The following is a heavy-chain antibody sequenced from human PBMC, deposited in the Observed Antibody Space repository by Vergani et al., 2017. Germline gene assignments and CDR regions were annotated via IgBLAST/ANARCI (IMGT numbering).Heavy chain of an antibody. D-gene: IGHD4-17*01. CDR3: AGGASGDYVASFDY. Sequence: VQLVESGGGLVKPGGSLRLSCAASGFTFSSYAMHWVRQAPGKGLEWVAVISYDGSNKYYADSVKGRFTISRDNSKNTLYLQMNSLRAEDTAVYYCAGGASGDYVASFDYWGQGTLVTVSS. V-gene: IGHV3-30-3*01. CDR1: GFTFSSYA. J-gene: IGHJ4*02. CDR2: ISYDGSNK.